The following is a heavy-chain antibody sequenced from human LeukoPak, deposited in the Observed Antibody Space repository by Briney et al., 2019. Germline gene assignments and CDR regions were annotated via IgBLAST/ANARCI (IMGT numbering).Heavy chain of an antibody. CDR1: GGFLSNYN. Sequence: SETLSLTRRVSGGFLSNYNWNWIRQSAGKGLEWIGRIYISGSTDYNPSLKSRVTMSVDASKNEFSLRLNSVTAADSAVYYCARTSGRSWFYYYIDVWGKGTTVTVSS. V-gene: IGHV4-4*07. CDR2: IYISGST. D-gene: IGHD2-15*01. J-gene: IGHJ6*03. CDR3: ARTSGRSWFYYYIDV.